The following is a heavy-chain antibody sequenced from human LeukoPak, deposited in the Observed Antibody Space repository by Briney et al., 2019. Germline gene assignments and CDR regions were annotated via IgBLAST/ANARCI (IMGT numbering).Heavy chain of an antibody. CDR3: ASAPDGVTPAEFDY. Sequence: PSETLSLTCTVSGGSISSGDYYWSWIRQPPGKGLEWIGYIYYGGSTYYNPSLKSRVTISVDTSKNQFSLKLSSVTAADTAVYYCASAPDGVTPAEFDYWGQGTLVTVSS. CDR1: GGSISSGDYY. D-gene: IGHD2-8*01. V-gene: IGHV4-30-4*01. J-gene: IGHJ4*02. CDR2: IYYGGST.